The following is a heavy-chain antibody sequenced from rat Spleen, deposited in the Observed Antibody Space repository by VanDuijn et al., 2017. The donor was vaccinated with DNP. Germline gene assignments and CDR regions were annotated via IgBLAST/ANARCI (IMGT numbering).Heavy chain of an antibody. CDR2: ISYEGSRT. V-gene: IGHV5-22*01. J-gene: IGHJ4*01. CDR3: ARGFMYTTEGVMDA. Sequence: EVQLVESGGGLVQPGRSMKLSCAASGFTFSDYYMAWVRQAPKKGLEWVASISYEGSRTYYGDSVKGRFTISRDNAKSTLYLQMNSLRSEDTATYYCARGFMYTTEGVMDAWGQGDSVTV. D-gene: IGHD1-6*01. CDR1: GFTFSDYY.